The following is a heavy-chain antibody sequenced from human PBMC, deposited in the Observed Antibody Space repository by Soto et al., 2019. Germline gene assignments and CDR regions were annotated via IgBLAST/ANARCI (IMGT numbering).Heavy chain of an antibody. Sequence: SETLSLTCTVSGGSISNGDHYWSWLRQAPGKGLEWLGYIYYNGRTYYNPSLKSRVTISVDTSKIHFSLKLSSVTAADTAVYFCARSLLGSSRSFWDIWGPGSLVTVSS. V-gene: IGHV4-30-4*01. D-gene: IGHD2-8*02. CDR1: GGSISNGDHY. J-gene: IGHJ4*02. CDR2: IYYNGRT. CDR3: ARSLLGSSRSFWDI.